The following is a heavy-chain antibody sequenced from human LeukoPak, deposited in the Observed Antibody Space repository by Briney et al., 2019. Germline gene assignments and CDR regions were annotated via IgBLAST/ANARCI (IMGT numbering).Heavy chain of an antibody. J-gene: IGHJ4*02. CDR3: AKERRPSYCSSTSCPVAELLD. D-gene: IGHD2-2*01. CDR1: GFTFSSYA. CDR2: ISGSGGST. Sequence: PGGSLRLSCAASGFTFSSYAMSWVRQAPGKGLEWVSAISGSGGSTYYADSVKGRFTISRDNSKNTLYLQMNSLRAEDTAVYYCAKERRPSYCSSTSCPVAELLDWGQGTLVTVSS. V-gene: IGHV3-23*01.